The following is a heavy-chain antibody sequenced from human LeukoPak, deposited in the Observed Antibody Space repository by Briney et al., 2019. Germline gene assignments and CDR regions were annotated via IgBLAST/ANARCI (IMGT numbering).Heavy chain of an antibody. Sequence: GGSLTLSCAASGFTFSSYSMSWVRQPPGKGLEWVSSICGSGGSSYYADSVTCRFTISRDNSKNTLYLQMNSLRAEDTAVYYCARLLAGSGYARDAFDIWGQGTMVTVSS. CDR3: ARLLAGSGYARDAFDI. V-gene: IGHV3-23*01. D-gene: IGHD3-22*01. J-gene: IGHJ3*02. CDR2: ICGSGGSS. CDR1: GFTFSSYS.